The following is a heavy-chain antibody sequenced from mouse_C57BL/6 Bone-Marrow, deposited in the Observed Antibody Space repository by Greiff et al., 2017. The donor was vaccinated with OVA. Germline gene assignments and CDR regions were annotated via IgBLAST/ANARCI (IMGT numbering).Heavy chain of an antibody. CDR1: EYEFPSHD. CDR3: ARHGSSYEFAY. D-gene: IGHD1-1*01. J-gene: IGHJ3*01. CDR2: INSDGGST. Sequence: EVKVVESGGGLVQPGESLKLSCESNEYEFPSHDMSWVRKTPEKRLELVAAINSDGGSTYYPDTMERRFIISRDHTKKSLYLQRSSLRSEDTALYYCARHGSSYEFAYWGQGTLVTVSA. V-gene: IGHV5-2*01.